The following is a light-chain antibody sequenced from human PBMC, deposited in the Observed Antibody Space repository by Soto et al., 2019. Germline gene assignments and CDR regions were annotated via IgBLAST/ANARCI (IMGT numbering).Light chain of an antibody. Sequence: IVLTQSPGTLSLSPGERATLSCRAIQSISNNYLAWYQQKPGQAPRLLIYGASNRATGIPARFSGSGSGTDFTLTISSLEPEDFAVYYCQQRSNWPPITFGQGTRLEIK. J-gene: IGKJ5*01. CDR3: QQRSNWPPIT. V-gene: IGKV3-11*01. CDR2: GAS. CDR1: QSISNNY.